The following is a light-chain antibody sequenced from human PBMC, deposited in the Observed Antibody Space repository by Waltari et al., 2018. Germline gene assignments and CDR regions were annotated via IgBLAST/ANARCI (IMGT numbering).Light chain of an antibody. V-gene: IGLV1-44*01. J-gene: IGLJ2*01. CDR2: GRG. CDR1: DSNIGRNT. CDR3: AAWDDSVNGRVI. Sequence: QSQLTQPPSASGTPGQTVTISCSGSDSNIGRNTVNWYQQFPGTAPQLLIYGRGRRPSGVPDRFSDSKSGTSASLAITGLQSDDEATYYCAAWDDSVNGRVIFGGGTKLTVL.